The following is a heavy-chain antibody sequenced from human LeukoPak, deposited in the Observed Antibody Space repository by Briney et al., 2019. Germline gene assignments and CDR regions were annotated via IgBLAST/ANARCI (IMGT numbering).Heavy chain of an antibody. V-gene: IGHV4-59*08. J-gene: IGHJ4*02. Sequence: SGPGLVKPSETLSLTCTVSGGSISSYYWSWIRQPPGKGLEWIGYIYYSGSTNYNPSLKSRVTISVDTSKNQFSLKLSSVTAADTAVYYCARLGEVVVTATCFDYWGQGTLVTVSS. CDR3: ARLGEVVVTATCFDY. CDR1: GGSISSYY. D-gene: IGHD2-21*02. CDR2: IYYSGST.